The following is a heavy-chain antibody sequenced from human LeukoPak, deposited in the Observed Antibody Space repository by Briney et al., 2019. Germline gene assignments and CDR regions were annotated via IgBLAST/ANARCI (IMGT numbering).Heavy chain of an antibody. Sequence: PSETLSLTCTVSGGSISNYYWSGIRESPGEGLEWIGRIYTSGSTNYNPSLKSRVPMSEDTSKNQFYLKLSSVTAADTAVYYCARDATDHQEYYYAMDVWGQGTTVTVSS. D-gene: IGHD1-14*01. V-gene: IGHV4-4*07. J-gene: IGHJ6*02. CDR1: GGSISNYY. CDR2: IYTSGST. CDR3: ARDATDHQEYYYAMDV.